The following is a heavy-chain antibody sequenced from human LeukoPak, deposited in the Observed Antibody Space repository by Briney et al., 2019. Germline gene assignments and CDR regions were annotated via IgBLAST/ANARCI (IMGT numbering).Heavy chain of an antibody. CDR3: ARPSSESHVLRFLEWLFPLDY. J-gene: IGHJ4*02. CDR2: ISYDGSNK. D-gene: IGHD3-3*01. V-gene: IGHV3-30-3*01. Sequence: EGSLRLSCAASGFTFSSYAMHWVRQAPGKGLEWVAVISYDGSNKYYADSVKGRFTISRDNSKNTLYLQMNSLRAEDTAVYYCARPSSESHVLRFLEWLFPLDYWGQGTLVTVSS. CDR1: GFTFSSYA.